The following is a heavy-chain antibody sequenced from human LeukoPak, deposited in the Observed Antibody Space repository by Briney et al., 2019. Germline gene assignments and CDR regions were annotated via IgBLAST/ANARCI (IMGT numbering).Heavy chain of an antibody. CDR3: ARDRRWGAFDI. V-gene: IGHV4-39*07. J-gene: IGHJ3*02. Sequence: SETLSLTCTVSGGSISSYYWSWIRQPPGKGLEWIGSIYYSGSTYYNPSLKSRVTISVDTSKNQFSLKLSSVTAADTAVYYCARDRRWGAFDIWGQGTMVTVSS. D-gene: IGHD3-16*01. CDR1: GGSISSYY. CDR2: IYYSGST.